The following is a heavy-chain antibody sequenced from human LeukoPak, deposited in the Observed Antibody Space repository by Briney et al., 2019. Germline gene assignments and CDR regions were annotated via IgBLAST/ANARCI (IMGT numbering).Heavy chain of an antibody. V-gene: IGHV1-46*01. Sequence: ASVKVSCKASGYSFTGYYIHWVRQAPGQGLECMGIINPSGGSTSYAQKFQGRVTMTRDMSTSTVYMELSSLRSEDTAVYYCARGGVGATTYVWFDPWGQGTLVTVSS. D-gene: IGHD1-26*01. CDR2: INPSGGST. J-gene: IGHJ5*02. CDR1: GYSFTGYY. CDR3: ARGGVGATTYVWFDP.